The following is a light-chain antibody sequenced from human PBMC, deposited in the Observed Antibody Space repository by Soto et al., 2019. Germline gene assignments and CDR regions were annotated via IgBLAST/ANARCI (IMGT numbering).Light chain of an antibody. CDR1: QSVSNN. V-gene: IGKV3-15*01. Sequence: EIEMTQSPATLSVSPGERATLSCRASQSVSNNLAWYQQQPGQAPRLLIYGASTRATGIPARFSGSESGTEVTLTISSLQSEDFAVYYCQQYNNWPLTFGGGTKVEIK. J-gene: IGKJ4*01. CDR3: QQYNNWPLT. CDR2: GAS.